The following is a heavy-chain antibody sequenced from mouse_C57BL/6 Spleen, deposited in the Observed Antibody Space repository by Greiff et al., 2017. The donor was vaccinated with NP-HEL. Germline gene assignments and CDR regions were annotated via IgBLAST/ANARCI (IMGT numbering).Heavy chain of an antibody. CDR1: GFTFSSYT. D-gene: IGHD2-4*01. CDR3: ARDDYDGYFDY. V-gene: IGHV5-9*01. J-gene: IGHJ2*01. CDR2: ISGGGGNT. Sequence: EVMLVESGGGLVKPGGSLKLSCAASGFTFSSYTMSWVRQTPEKRLEWVATISGGGGNTYYPDSVKGRFTISRDNAKNTLYLQMSSLRSEDTALYYCARDDYDGYFDYWGQGTTLTVSS.